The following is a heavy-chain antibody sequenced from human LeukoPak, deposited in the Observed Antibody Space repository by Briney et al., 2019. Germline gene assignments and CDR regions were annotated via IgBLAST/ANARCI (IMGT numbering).Heavy chain of an antibody. CDR2: INPNSGGT. CDR1: VYTFTGYY. D-gene: IGHD3-22*01. CDR3: ARGSFLYYDSSGAKPFDY. J-gene: IGHJ4*02. V-gene: IGHV1-2*02. Sequence: ASVKVSCKASVYTFTGYYMHWVRQAPGQGLEWVGWINPNSGGTNYAQKFQGRVTMTRDTSISTAYMELSRLRSDDTAVYYCARGSFLYYDSSGAKPFDYWGQGTLVTVSS.